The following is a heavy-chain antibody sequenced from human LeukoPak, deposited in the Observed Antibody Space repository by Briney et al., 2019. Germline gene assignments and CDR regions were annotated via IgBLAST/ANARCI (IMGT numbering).Heavy chain of an antibody. Sequence: SETLSLTCTVSGGSISSYYWSWIRQPPGKGLEWIGYIYYSGSTDYNPSLKSRVTISVDTSKNQFSLKLSSVTAADTAVYYCARVGNPLVTVFAWFDPWGQGTLVTVSS. J-gene: IGHJ5*02. V-gene: IGHV4-59*12. CDR3: ARVGNPLVTVFAWFDP. CDR1: GGSISSYY. D-gene: IGHD3-3*01. CDR2: IYYSGST.